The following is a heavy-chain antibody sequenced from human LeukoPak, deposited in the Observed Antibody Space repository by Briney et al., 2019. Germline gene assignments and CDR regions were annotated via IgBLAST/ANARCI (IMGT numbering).Heavy chain of an antibody. D-gene: IGHD2-8*02. V-gene: IGHV3-74*01. CDR1: GFTFSSYW. CDR3: ARDQLYCTGGYCYFDS. Sequence: GGSLRLSCVASGFTFSSYWMHWVRQAPGKGLVWVSRINGDGRSPSYADSVRGRFTISRDNAENTLYLQMNSLRAEDTALYYCARDQLYCTGGYCYFDSWGQGTLVTVSS. CDR2: INGDGRSP. J-gene: IGHJ4*02.